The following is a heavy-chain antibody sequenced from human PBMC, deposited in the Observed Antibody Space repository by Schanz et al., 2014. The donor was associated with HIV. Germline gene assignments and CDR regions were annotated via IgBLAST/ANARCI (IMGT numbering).Heavy chain of an antibody. V-gene: IGHV3-9*01. CDR2: ISWSSNNI. D-gene: IGHD6-19*01. J-gene: IGHJ6*02. CDR1: GFHFDDYA. Sequence: EVQLVESGGGLVQPGRSLRLSCAASGFHFDDYAMYWVLPSPGKGLEWVSGISWSSNNIGYVDSVKGRFTISRDTAKNSLFLQMNSLRAEDTALYYCARGRSGRGALFVGMDVWGQGTTVTVSS. CDR3: ARGRSGRGALFVGMDV.